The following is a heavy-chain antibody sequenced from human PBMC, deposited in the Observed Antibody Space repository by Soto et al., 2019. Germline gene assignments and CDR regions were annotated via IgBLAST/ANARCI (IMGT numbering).Heavy chain of an antibody. CDR1: GFTFSDYG. Sequence: QVQLVESGGGVVQPGRSLRLSCAASGFTFSDYGMHWVRQAPGKGLEWVAVISYDGSNGYYADSVKGRFTISRDNSKNTLYLQMNSLRAEDTAVYYCAKRISGQGIDYWGQGTLVTVSS. CDR3: AKRISGQGIDY. J-gene: IGHJ4*02. V-gene: IGHV3-30*18. CDR2: ISYDGSNG. D-gene: IGHD2-21*01.